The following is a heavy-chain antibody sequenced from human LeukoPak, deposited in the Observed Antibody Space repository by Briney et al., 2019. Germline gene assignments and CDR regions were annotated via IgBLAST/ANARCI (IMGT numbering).Heavy chain of an antibody. CDR3: ARAQLPSDRYYYYYYMDV. D-gene: IGHD5-24*01. CDR1: GYSFTSYW. Sequence: PGESLKISCKGSGYSFTSYWSGWVRQMPGKGLEWLGIIYPGDSDTRYSPSFQGQVTISADKSISTAYLQSSSLKASDTAIYYCARAQLPSDRYYYYYYMDVWGKGTTVTVSS. V-gene: IGHV5-51*03. CDR2: IYPGDSDT. J-gene: IGHJ6*03.